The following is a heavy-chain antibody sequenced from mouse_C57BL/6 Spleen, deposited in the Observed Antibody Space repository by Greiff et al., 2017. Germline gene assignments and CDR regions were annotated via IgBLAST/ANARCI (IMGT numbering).Heavy chain of an antibody. J-gene: IGHJ2*01. CDR1: GFTFSDAW. CDR2: IRNKANNHAT. D-gene: IGHD2-5*01. CDR3: TYYSNYYFDC. V-gene: IGHV6-6*01. Sequence: EVKLVESGGGLVQPGGSMKLSCAASGFTFSDAWMDWVRQSPEKGLEWVAEIRNKANNHATYYAESVKGRFTISRDDSKSSVYLRMNSLRAEDTGIYYCTYYSNYYFDCRGQGTTLTVSS.